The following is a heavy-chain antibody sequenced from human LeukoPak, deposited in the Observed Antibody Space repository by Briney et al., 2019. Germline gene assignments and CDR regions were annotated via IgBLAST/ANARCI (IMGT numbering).Heavy chain of an antibody. CDR1: GFTFSSYA. J-gene: IGHJ3*02. V-gene: IGHV3-23*01. CDR3: ARDLNLLAVGLDI. D-gene: IGHD1-26*01. Sequence: PGGSLRLSCAASGFTFSSYAMSWVRQAPGKGLEWVSAISGSGGSTYYADSVKGRFTISRDNAKNSLYLQMNSLRAEDTAVYYCARDLNLLAVGLDIWGQGTMVTVSS. CDR2: ISGSGGST.